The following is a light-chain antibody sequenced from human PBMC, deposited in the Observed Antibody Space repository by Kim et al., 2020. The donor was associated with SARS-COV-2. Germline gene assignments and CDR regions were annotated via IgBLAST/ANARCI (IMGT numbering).Light chain of an antibody. V-gene: IGKV1-8*01. Sequence: AIQMTQSPFSLSASVGDRVTIACWASQAISNCLAWYQQKPGKAPELLIYGASTLQSGVPSRFRGGGSGTDFTLTITSLQSEDFATYYCQQYYSFAYTFGQGTKLEI. CDR3: QQYYSFAYT. J-gene: IGKJ2*01. CDR2: GAS. CDR1: QAISNC.